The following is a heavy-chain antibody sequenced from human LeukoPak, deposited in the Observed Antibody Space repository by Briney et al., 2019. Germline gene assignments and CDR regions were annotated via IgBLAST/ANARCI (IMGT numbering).Heavy chain of an antibody. CDR1: GYTFTSYG. CDR2: ISAYNGNT. J-gene: IGHJ5*02. V-gene: IGHV1-18*01. CDR3: ARAYCSSTSCYGNRFDP. Sequence: ASVKVSCKASGYTFTSYGISWVRQAAGQGLKWMGWISAYNGNTNYAQKLQGRVTMTTDTSTSTAYMELRSLRSDDTAVYYCARAYCSSTSCYGNRFDPWGQGTLVTVSS. D-gene: IGHD2-2*01.